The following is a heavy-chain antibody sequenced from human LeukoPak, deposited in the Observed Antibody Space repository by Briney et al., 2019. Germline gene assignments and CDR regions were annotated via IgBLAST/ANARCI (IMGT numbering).Heavy chain of an antibody. J-gene: IGHJ4*02. V-gene: IGHV4-34*01. CDR2: INHSGST. Sequence: SETLSLTCAVYGGSFSGYYWSWIRQPPGKGLEWIGEINHSGSTNYNPSLKSRVTISVDTSKNQFSLKLSSVTAADTAVYYCARGRCDFWSGRGGGSQFDYWGQGTLVTVSS. CDR1: GGSFSGYY. D-gene: IGHD3-3*01. CDR3: ARGRCDFWSGRGGGSQFDY.